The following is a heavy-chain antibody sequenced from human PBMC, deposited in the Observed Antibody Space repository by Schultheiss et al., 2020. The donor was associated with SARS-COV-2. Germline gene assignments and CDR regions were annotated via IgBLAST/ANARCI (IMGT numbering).Heavy chain of an antibody. D-gene: IGHD3-10*01. CDR1: GGSISSGGYY. CDR3: ARAGSTLRHWYFDL. V-gene: IGHV3-11*01. Sequence: LSLTCTVSGGSISSGGYYWSWIRQAPGKGLEWVSYISSSGSTIYYADSVKGRFTISRDNAKNSLYLQMNSLRAEDTAVYYCARAGSTLRHWYFDLWGRGTLVTVSS. J-gene: IGHJ2*01. CDR2: ISSSGSTI.